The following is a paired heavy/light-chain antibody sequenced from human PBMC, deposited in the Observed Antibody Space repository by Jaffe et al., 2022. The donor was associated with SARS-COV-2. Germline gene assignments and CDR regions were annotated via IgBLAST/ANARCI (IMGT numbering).Light chain of an antibody. V-gene: IGLV2-14*01. CDR3: SAYAGTSTYV. CDR1: SSDVGGFNY. CDR2: DVN. Sequence: QSALTQPASVSGSPGQSITISCTGTSSDVGGFNYVSWYQQYPGKAPKAMIYDVNNRPSGVSNRFSGSKSGNTASLTISGLQAEDEADYYCSAYAGTSTYVFGTGTKVTVL. J-gene: IGLJ1*01.
Heavy chain of an antibody. J-gene: IGHJ4*02. CDR3: ARRARGSSSDN. D-gene: IGHD6-13*01. Sequence: QLQLQESGPGLVKPSETLSVTCTVSGASTSSTNYYWGWIRQPPGKGLEWIGSIHYSGNSYYSPSLKSRVTISIDTSKNQFSLKLNSVTAADTAVYYCARRARGSSSDNWGQGTLVTVSS. CDR2: IHYSGNS. V-gene: IGHV4-39*01. CDR1: GASTSSTNYY.